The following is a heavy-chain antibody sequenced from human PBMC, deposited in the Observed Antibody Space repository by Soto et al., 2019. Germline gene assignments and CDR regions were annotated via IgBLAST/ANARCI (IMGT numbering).Heavy chain of an antibody. Sequence: SETLSLTCTVSGGSTSNYYWSWSRQPPGKGLEWIGYIYYSGSTNYNPSLKSRVTISVDTSKNQFSLKLSSVTAADAAIYYCARGLPDGSSLDWFSPRAQRTLVTVSS. J-gene: IGHJ5*01. CDR2: IYYSGST. CDR3: ARGLPDGSSLDWFSP. V-gene: IGHV4-59*01. D-gene: IGHD2-2*01. CDR1: GGSTSNYY.